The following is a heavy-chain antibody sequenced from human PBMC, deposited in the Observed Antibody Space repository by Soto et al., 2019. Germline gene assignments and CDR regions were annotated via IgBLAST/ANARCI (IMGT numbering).Heavy chain of an antibody. D-gene: IGHD1-7*01. CDR3: ARAPSGITGTTAYYYGMDV. J-gene: IGHJ6*02. V-gene: IGHV3-11*01. CDR1: GFTFSDYY. CDR2: ISSSGSTI. Sequence: GESLKISCAASGFTFSDYYMSWIRQAPGKGLEWVSYISSSGSTIYYADSVKGRFTISRDNAKNSLYLQMNSLRAEDTAVYYCARAPSGITGTTAYYYGMDVWGQGTTVTVSS.